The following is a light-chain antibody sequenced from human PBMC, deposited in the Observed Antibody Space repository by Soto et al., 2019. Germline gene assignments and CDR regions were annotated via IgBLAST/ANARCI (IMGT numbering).Light chain of an antibody. V-gene: IGLV1-40*01. Sequence: QAVVTQPPSVSGAPGQGVTISCAGTSSNIGAGYDVHWYQQVPGTAPKLLIYTNSNRPSGVPDRFSGSKSGTSASLAITGLQAADEADYYCQSYDSSLSALVSGGGTKLTVL. J-gene: IGLJ3*02. CDR2: TNS. CDR3: QSYDSSLSALV. CDR1: SSNIGAGYD.